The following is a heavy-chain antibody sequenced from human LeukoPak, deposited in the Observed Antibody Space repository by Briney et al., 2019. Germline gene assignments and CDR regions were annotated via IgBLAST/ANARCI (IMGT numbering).Heavy chain of an antibody. CDR2: IIAIFGTA. J-gene: IGHJ6*03. CDR3: ARDTPPAATITLYYYYYMDV. CDR1: GGTFSSYA. D-gene: IGHD5-12*01. Sequence: SVKLSCTASGGTFSSYAISWVRQAPGQGLEWMGGIIAIFGTANYAQKFQGRVTITADESTSTAYMELSSLRSEDTAVYYCARDTPPAATITLYYYYYMDVWGKGTTVTVSS. V-gene: IGHV1-69*01.